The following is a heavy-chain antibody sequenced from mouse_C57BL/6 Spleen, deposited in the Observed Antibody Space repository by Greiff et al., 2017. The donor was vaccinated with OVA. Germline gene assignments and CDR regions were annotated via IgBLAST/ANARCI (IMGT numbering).Heavy chain of an antibody. J-gene: IGHJ2*01. CDR2: ISSGGDSI. Sequence: EVKLMESGEGLVKPGGSLKLSCAASGFTFSSYAMSWVRQTPEKRLEWVAYISSGGDSIYYADTVKGRFTISRDNARNTLYLQMSSLKSEDTAMYYCTRDRDRNGVFDYWGQGTTLTVSS. CDR3: TRDRDRNGVFDY. V-gene: IGHV5-9-1*02. CDR1: GFTFSSYA.